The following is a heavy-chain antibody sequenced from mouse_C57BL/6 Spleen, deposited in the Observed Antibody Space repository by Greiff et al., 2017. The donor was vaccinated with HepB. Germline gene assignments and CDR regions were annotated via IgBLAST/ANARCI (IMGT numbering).Heavy chain of an antibody. CDR2: ISDGGSYT. J-gene: IGHJ4*01. CDR3: ARHDGYYDYAMDY. Sequence: EVQLQESGGGLVKPGGSLKLSCAASGFTFSSYAMSWVRQTPEKRLEWVATISDGGSYTYYPDNVKGRFTISRDNAKNNLYLQMSHLKSEDTAMYYCARHDGYYDYAMDYWGQGTSVTVSS. CDR1: GFTFSSYA. D-gene: IGHD2-3*01. V-gene: IGHV5-4*01.